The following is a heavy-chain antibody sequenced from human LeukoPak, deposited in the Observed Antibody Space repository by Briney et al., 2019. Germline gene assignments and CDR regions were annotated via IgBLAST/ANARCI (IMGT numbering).Heavy chain of an antibody. D-gene: IGHD3-10*02. J-gene: IGHJ6*03. CDR1: GYTFTGYY. Sequence: ASVKVSCKASGYTFTGYYMHWVRQAPGQGLEWVGWINPNSGGTNYAQKFQGRVTMTRDTSISTAYMELSRLRSDDTAVYYCARVFRGTYYYMDVWGKGTTVTVSS. V-gene: IGHV1-2*02. CDR2: INPNSGGT. CDR3: ARVFRGTYYYMDV.